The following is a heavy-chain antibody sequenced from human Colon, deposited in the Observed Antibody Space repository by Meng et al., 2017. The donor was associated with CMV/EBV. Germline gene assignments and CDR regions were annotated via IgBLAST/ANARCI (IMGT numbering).Heavy chain of an antibody. V-gene: IGHV3-48*03. J-gene: IGHJ4*02. Sequence: GGSLRLSCAASGFTFSNFQMYWVRQAPGKGLEWVSYITSGSGTTKNYAESVKGRFTVSRDNAKNSLYLQMNSLRAEDTAVYYCAKGTTLTTLDYWGQGTLVTVSS. CDR2: ITSGSGTTK. D-gene: IGHD4-11*01. CDR1: GFTFSNFQ. CDR3: AKGTTLTTLDY.